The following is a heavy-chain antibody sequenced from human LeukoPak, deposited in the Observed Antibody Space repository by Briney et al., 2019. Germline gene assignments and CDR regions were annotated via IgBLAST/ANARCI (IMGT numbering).Heavy chain of an antibody. CDR3: AKDLDYYDSSGYLGAIDY. CDR1: GLTFSSYG. J-gene: IGHJ4*02. CDR2: IRYDGSNK. D-gene: IGHD3-22*01. Sequence: AGGSLRLSCAASGLTFSSYGMHWVRQAPGKGLEWVAFIRYDGSNKYYADSVKGRFTISRDNSKNTLYLQMNSLRAEDTAVYYCAKDLDYYDSSGYLGAIDYWGQGTLVTVSS. V-gene: IGHV3-30*02.